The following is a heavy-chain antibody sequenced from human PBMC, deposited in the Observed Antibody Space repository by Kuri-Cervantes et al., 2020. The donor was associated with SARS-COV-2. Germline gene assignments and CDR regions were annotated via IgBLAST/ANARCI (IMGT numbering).Heavy chain of an antibody. D-gene: IGHD4-17*01. CDR2: IYYSGST. CDR3: ARGPTTTTVTKEDWVVFR. V-gene: IGHV4-39*07. J-gene: IGHJ4*02. Sequence: GSLRLSCTVSGGSISSSSYYWGWIRQLPGKGLEWIGSIYYSGSTYYNPSLKSRVTMSVDTSKNQFSLKLSSVTAADTAVYYCARGPTTTTVTKEDWVVFRWGQGTLVTVSS. CDR1: GGSISSSSYY.